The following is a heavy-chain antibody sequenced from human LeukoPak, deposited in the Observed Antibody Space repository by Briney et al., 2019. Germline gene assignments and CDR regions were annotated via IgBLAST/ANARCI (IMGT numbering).Heavy chain of an antibody. CDR3: ARDSSGWYEELWNFDY. D-gene: IGHD6-19*01. CDR1: GFTFDDYG. Sequence: PGGSLRLSCAASGFTFDDYGMNWVRQPPGKGLEWIGSIYHSGSTYYNPSLKSRVTISVDTSKNQFSLKLSSVTAADTAVYYCARDSSGWYEELWNFDYWGQGTLVTVSS. J-gene: IGHJ4*02. CDR2: IYHSGST. V-gene: IGHV4-38-2*02.